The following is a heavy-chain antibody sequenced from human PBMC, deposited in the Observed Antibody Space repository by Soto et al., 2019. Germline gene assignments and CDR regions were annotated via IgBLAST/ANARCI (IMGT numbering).Heavy chain of an antibody. Sequence: GASVKVSCKASGYTFTSYGISWVRQAPGQGLEWMGWISAYNGNTNYAQKLQGRVTMTTDTSTSTAYMELRSLRSDDTAVYYRARAPKYYYDSSGYFSWGQGTLVTVSS. CDR2: ISAYNGNT. CDR1: GYTFTSYG. D-gene: IGHD3-22*01. CDR3: ARAPKYYYDSSGYFS. J-gene: IGHJ5*02. V-gene: IGHV1-18*01.